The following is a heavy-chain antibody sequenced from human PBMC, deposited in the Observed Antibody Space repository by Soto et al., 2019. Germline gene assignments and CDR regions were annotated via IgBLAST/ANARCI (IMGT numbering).Heavy chain of an antibody. CDR2: LDQSGGT. J-gene: IGHJ6*02. CDR1: GDSLRGQS. CDR3: AREDSNGWSGESLDV. D-gene: IGHD6-19*01. Sequence: QVQLQQWRAGLLKVSETLSLTCAVVGDSLRGQSWNWIRQSPGKGLEWIGELDQSGGTNYNPSLKSRAIISDDTSKNQFSLTLTSVTAADTAVYYCAREDSNGWSGESLDVWGQGTTVTVSS. V-gene: IGHV4-34*01.